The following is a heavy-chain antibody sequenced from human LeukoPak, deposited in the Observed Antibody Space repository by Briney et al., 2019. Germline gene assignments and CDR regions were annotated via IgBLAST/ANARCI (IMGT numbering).Heavy chain of an antibody. CDR1: GFTFSSYW. V-gene: IGHV3-7*05. J-gene: IGHJ4*02. CDR2: INQDGSEK. D-gene: IGHD1-26*01. CDR3: ARARGGSNSDY. Sequence: GGSLRLSCAASGFTFSSYWMRWVRQAPGKGLDWVASINQDGSEKYYVDSVKGRLTISRDNAKNSLYLQMNSLRADDTAVYYCARARGGSNSDYWGQGTLVTVSS.